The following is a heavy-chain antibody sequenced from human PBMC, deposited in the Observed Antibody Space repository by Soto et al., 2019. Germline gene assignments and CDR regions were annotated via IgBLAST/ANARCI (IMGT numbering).Heavy chain of an antibody. CDR3: ARDPDPDYYRSGSYH. Sequence: GGSLRLSCAASGFTVSSNYMSWVRQAPGKGLEWVSVIYSGGSTYYADSVKGRFTISRDNSKNTLYLQMNSLRAEDTAVYYCARDPDPDYYRSGSYHWGQGTLVTVTS. CDR1: GFTVSSNY. J-gene: IGHJ4*02. D-gene: IGHD3-10*01. CDR2: IYSGGST. V-gene: IGHV3-53*01.